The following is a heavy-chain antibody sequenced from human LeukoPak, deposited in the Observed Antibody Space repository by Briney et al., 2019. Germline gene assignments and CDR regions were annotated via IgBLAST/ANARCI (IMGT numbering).Heavy chain of an antibody. D-gene: IGHD6-13*01. CDR1: GGSISSGSYF. V-gene: IGHV4-61*02. Sequence: PSETLSLTCTVSGGSISSGSYFWSWIRQPAGKGLEWIGRMYIGGSTNYNPSLKSRVSISVDTSKNQFSLKMSPVTAADTAVYYCARTYSSSWSAWHYWGLGTLVTVSS. J-gene: IGHJ4*02. CDR3: ARTYSSSWSAWHY. CDR2: MYIGGST.